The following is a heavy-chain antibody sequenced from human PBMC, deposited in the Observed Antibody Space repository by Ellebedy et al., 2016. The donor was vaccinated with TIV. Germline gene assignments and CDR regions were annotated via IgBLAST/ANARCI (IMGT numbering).Heavy chain of an antibody. CDR2: IWYDGSNK. J-gene: IGHJ4*02. CDR1: GFTFSSYG. Sequence: PGGSLRLSCAASGFTFSSYGMHWVRQAPGKGLEWVAVIWYDGSNKYYADSVKGRFTISRDNSKNTLYLQMNSLRAEDTAVYYCARGQNLYSSSWWFDYWGQGTLVTVSS. D-gene: IGHD6-13*01. V-gene: IGHV3-33*01. CDR3: ARGQNLYSSSWWFDY.